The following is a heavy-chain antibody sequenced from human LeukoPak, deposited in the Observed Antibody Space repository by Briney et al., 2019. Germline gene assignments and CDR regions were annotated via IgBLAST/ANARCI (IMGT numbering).Heavy chain of an antibody. J-gene: IGHJ4*02. Sequence: SETLSLTCAVYGGSFSGYYWSWIRQPPGKGLEWIGEINYSGSTNYNPSLKSRVTISVDTSKNQFSLKLSSVTAADTAVYYCAREFWLGTPPQNPSHFDYWGQGTLVTVSS. CDR2: INYSGST. CDR3: AREFWLGTPPQNPSHFDY. CDR1: GGSFSGYY. V-gene: IGHV4-34*01. D-gene: IGHD6-19*01.